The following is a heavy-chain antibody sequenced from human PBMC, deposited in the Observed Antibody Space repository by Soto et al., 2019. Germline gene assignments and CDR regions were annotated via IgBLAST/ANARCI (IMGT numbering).Heavy chain of an antibody. CDR2: INAGNGNT. CDR3: ARGSGYYYWDDY. D-gene: IGHD3-22*01. V-gene: IGHV1-3*01. J-gene: IGHJ4*02. Sequence: ASVKVSCKASGYTFTSYAMHWVRQAPGQRLEWMGWINAGNGNTKYSQKIQGRDTITRDTSASTVYMELSSLRSEDTAVYYCARGSGYYYWDDYWGQGTLVTVSS. CDR1: GYTFTSYA.